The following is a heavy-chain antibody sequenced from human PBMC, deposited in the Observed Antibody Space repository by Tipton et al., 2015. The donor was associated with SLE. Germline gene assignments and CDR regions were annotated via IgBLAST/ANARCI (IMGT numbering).Heavy chain of an antibody. J-gene: IGHJ4*02. Sequence: TLSLTCTISGGSISNRSYSWGWIRQPPGKGLEWIGYIYYSGSTNYNPSLKSRVTISVDTSKNQFSLKLSSVTAADTAVYYCARPGGGYVWNPFYWGQGTLVTVSS. V-gene: IGHV4-61*05. D-gene: IGHD3-16*01. CDR3: ARPGGGYVWNPFY. CDR1: GGSISNRSYS. CDR2: IYYSGST.